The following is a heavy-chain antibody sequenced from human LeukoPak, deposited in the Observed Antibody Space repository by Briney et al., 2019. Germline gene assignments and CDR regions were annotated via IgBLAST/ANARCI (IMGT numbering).Heavy chain of an antibody. J-gene: IGHJ5*02. Sequence: PSETLSLTCIVSGGSISSYYWSWIRQPPGKGLEWIGQIYYTGRTSYNPSLNSRVTISVDTSRNQFSLKLRSVTAADTAMYYCARVGLGGEACWLDPWGQGTLVTVSS. CDR2: IYYTGRT. V-gene: IGHV4-59*01. D-gene: IGHD3-10*01. CDR1: GGSISSYY. CDR3: ARVGLGGEACWLDP.